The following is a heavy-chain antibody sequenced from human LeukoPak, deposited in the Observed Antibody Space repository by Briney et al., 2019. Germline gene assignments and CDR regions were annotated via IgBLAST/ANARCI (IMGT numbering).Heavy chain of an antibody. V-gene: IGHV4-34*01. CDR3: ARKPYCSGGSCYWGWDY. D-gene: IGHD2-15*01. Sequence: ASGTLSLTCAVYGGSLSGYYWSWIRQPPGKGLEWIGEINHSGSTNYNPSLKSRVTISVDTSKNQFSLKLSSVTAADTAVYYCARKPYCSGGSCYWGWDYWGQGTLVTVSS. CDR1: GGSLSGYY. J-gene: IGHJ4*02. CDR2: INHSGST.